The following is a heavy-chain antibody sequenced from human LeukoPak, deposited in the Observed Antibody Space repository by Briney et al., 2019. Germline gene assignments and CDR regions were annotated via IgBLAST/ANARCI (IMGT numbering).Heavy chain of an antibody. Sequence: GGSLRLSCAVSGFTFTDYGMNWVRQAPGKGLEWIAYISLSGSAIYYADSVKGRFTISRDNAKSSLYLQMNSLRDEDTAMYYCARDYGYAFDIWGRGTMVTVSS. CDR2: ISLSGSAI. V-gene: IGHV3-48*02. D-gene: IGHD3-16*01. CDR3: ARDYGYAFDI. CDR1: GFTFTDYG. J-gene: IGHJ3*02.